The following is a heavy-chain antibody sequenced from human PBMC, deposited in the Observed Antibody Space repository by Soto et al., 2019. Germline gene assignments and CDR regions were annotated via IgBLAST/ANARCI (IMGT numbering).Heavy chain of an antibody. J-gene: IGHJ4*02. D-gene: IGHD2-15*01. CDR3: AHRQRTVVVGAPFDL. CDR2: IYWDDDK. V-gene: IGHV2-5*02. CDR1: GVSTTTSGVG. Sequence: SGPTLVNPTQTLTLTCNLSGVSTTTSGVGVGWIRQPPGKALEWLALIYWDDDKRFSPSLKSRLAITRDTSKNQVVMTMTDMAPVDTAIYYCAHRQRTVVVGAPFDLWGQGSQVTVS.